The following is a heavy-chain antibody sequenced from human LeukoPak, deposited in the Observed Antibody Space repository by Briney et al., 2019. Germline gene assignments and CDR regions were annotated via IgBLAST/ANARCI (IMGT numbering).Heavy chain of an antibody. D-gene: IGHD5-18*01. CDR1: RFTFSNYG. V-gene: IGHV3-33*01. CDR3: ARDPGRGYTYGYGFDY. Sequence: PGGSLRLSCAASRFTFSNYGMHRVRQAPGKGLEWVAVIWYDGSNKYYADSVKGRFTISRDNSKNTLYLQMNSLRAEDTAVYYCARDPGRGYTYGYGFDYWGQGTLVTVSS. CDR2: IWYDGSNK. J-gene: IGHJ4*02.